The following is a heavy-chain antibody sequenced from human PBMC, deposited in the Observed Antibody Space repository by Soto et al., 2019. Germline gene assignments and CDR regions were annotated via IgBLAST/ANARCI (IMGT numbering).Heavy chain of an antibody. J-gene: IGHJ4*02. D-gene: IGHD6-13*01. CDR3: ARTLGSSTLDY. CDR2: IDWDDDE. V-gene: IGHV2-70*11. Sequence: ESGPTLVNPTQTLTLTFTFSGLSLSTSGMSLSQIRQPPGKALEWLARIDWDDDEYYSTSLKTRLTISKDTSKNLVVLTMTNMDPTDTATYYCARTLGSSTLDYWGQGTLVTVSS. CDR1: GLSLSTSGMS.